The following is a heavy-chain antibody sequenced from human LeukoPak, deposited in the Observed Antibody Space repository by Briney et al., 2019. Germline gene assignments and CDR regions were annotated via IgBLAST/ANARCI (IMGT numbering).Heavy chain of an antibody. CDR1: GGSVSSGSDY. CDR3: ARDLVRGSWFDP. J-gene: IGHJ5*02. V-gene: IGHV4-61*02. CDR2: IYTSGST. Sequence: PSETLSLTCTVSGGSVSSGSDYWIWIRQPAGKGLEWIGRIYTSGSTTYNPSLKSRVTISVDTSKNQFSLKLSSVTAADTAVYYCARDLVRGSWFDPWGQGTLVTVSS. D-gene: IGHD3-16*01.